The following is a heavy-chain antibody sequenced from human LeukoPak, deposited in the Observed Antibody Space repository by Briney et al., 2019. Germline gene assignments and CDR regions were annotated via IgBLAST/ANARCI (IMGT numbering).Heavy chain of an antibody. CDR3: ARGGIAAAGDFDY. V-gene: IGHV3-53*01. J-gene: IGHJ4*02. CDR2: IYSGGST. D-gene: IGHD6-13*01. Sequence: GGSLRLSCAASGFTVSSNYMSWVRQAPGKGLEWVSVIYSGGSTYYADAVKGRFTISRDNSKNTLYLQMNSLRAEDTAVYYCARGGIAAAGDFDYWGQGTLVTVSS. CDR1: GFTVSSNY.